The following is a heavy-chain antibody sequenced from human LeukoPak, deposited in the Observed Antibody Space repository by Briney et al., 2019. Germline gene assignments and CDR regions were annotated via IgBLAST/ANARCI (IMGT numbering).Heavy chain of an antibody. V-gene: IGHV3-23*01. CDR1: GFTFSSYA. Sequence: PGGSLRLSCAASGFTFSSYAMSWVRQAPGKGLEWVSAISGSGGSTYYADSVKGRFTISRDNSRNTLYLQMNSLRAEDTAVYYCAKVVVAATAPFDYWGQGTLVTVSS. CDR3: AKVVVAATAPFDY. J-gene: IGHJ4*02. D-gene: IGHD2-15*01. CDR2: ISGSGGST.